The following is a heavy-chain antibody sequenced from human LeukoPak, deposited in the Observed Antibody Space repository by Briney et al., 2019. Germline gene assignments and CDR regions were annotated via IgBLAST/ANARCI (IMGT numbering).Heavy chain of an antibody. CDR3: ATWVTSGYYALDV. J-gene: IGHJ6*02. V-gene: IGHV4-59*01. CDR2: IYGSGTT. CDR1: GGSISFYY. Sequence: AETLSLTCTVSGGSISFYYWSWIRQPPGKGLEWIGYIYGSGTTNYNPSVKSRVTISVDTSKTQFSLKLSSVTAADTAVYYCATWVTSGYYALDVWGQGTTVIVSS. D-gene: IGHD2-21*02.